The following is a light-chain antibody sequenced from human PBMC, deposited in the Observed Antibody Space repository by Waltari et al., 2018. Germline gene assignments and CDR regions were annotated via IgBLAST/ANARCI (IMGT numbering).Light chain of an antibody. V-gene: IGKV3-20*01. CDR1: ESVSSSH. J-gene: IGKJ1*01. CDR3: QQYGNSPRT. CDR2: DGS. Sequence: EIVLTQSPGTLSLSPGERATLSCRPSESVSSSHIAWYQHKPGQAPRRLIYDGSSRATGTPDRFSGGGSGTDYTLTISRLEPEDFALYYCQQYGNSPRTFGHGTKVEIK.